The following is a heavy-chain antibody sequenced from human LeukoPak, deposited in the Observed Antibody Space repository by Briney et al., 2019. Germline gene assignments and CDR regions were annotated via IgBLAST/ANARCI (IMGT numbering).Heavy chain of an antibody. D-gene: IGHD3-10*01. CDR1: GGPFSRYA. CDR3: ARVFRGLLGGSYYYFDS. V-gene: IGHV1-69*01. Sequence: SVKVSCRVSGGPFSRYAISWVRQAPGQGLEWMGGILPSFGTANYAQKFQVRVTITADESTGTAYMELSSLRSEDTAVYYCARVFRGLLGGSYYYFDSWGQGTLVAVSS. CDR2: ILPSFGTA. J-gene: IGHJ4*02.